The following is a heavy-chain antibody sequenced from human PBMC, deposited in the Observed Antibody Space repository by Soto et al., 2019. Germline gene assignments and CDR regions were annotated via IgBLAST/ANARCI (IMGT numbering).Heavy chain of an antibody. Sequence: EVQLVESGGGLGKPGGSLRLSCAASGFTFSSYSMNWVRQAPGKGLEWVSSISSSSSYIYYADSVKGRFTISRDNAKNSLYLQMNSQRAEDTAVYYCARRGYSSSWYEGIFFDYWGQGTLVTVSS. CDR1: GFTFSSYS. V-gene: IGHV3-21*01. CDR2: ISSSSSYI. CDR3: ARRGYSSSWYEGIFFDY. J-gene: IGHJ4*02. D-gene: IGHD6-13*01.